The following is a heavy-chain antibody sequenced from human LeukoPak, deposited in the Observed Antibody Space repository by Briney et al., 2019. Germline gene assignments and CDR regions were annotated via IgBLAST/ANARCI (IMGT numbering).Heavy chain of an antibody. CDR3: ARDKMVRGVGPWDYYYYMDV. V-gene: IGHV3-64*01. D-gene: IGHD3-10*01. Sequence: GGSLRLSCAASGFTFSSYAMHWVRQAPGKGLEYVSAISSNGGSTYYANSVNGRFTTSRDNSKNTLYLQMGSLRAEDMAVYYCARDKMVRGVGPWDYYYYMDVWGKGNTVTISS. CDR2: ISSNGGST. J-gene: IGHJ6*03. CDR1: GFTFSSYA.